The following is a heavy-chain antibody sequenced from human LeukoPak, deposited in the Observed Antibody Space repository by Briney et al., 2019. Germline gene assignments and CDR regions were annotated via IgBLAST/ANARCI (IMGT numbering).Heavy chain of an antibody. J-gene: IGHJ4*02. D-gene: IGHD6-13*01. CDR3: ARHEWQQLVKFDY. CDR1: GGSFSGYY. V-gene: IGHV4-34*01. Sequence: SETLSLTCAVYGGSFSGYYWSWIRQPPGKGLEWIGTIYYSGSTYYNPSLKGRVTISVDTSKNQFSLKVSSMTAADTAVYYCARHEWQQLVKFDYWGQGALVTVSS. CDR2: IYYSGST.